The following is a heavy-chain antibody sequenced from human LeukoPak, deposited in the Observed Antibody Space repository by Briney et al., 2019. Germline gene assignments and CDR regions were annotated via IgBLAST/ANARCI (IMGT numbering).Heavy chain of an antibody. V-gene: IGHV3-7*03. CDR1: GFTFSSYW. CDR2: IKPDGSEK. J-gene: IGHJ4*02. D-gene: IGHD3-10*01. Sequence: QPGGSLRLSCAPSGFTFSSYWMSWVRQAPGKGLEWVANIKPDGSEKYSVDSVKGRFTISRDNAKNSLYLQMNSLRDDDTAVYYCVRDSSGVGVDFWGQGTLVTVSS. CDR3: VRDSSGVGVDF.